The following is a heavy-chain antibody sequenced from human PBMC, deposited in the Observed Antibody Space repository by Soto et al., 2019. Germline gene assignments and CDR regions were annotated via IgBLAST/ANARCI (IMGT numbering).Heavy chain of an antibody. CDR2: TYYRSKWYN. CDR1: GDSVSSNSAA. CDR3: ARVGSGWYKVGYYYGMAV. Sequence: SQTLSLTCAISGDSVSSNSAAWNWIRQSPSRGLEWLGRTYYRSKWYNDYAVSVKSRITINPDTSKNQFSLQLNSVTPEDTAVYYCARVGSGWYKVGYYYGMAVWGQGTTVTGSS. V-gene: IGHV6-1*01. J-gene: IGHJ6*02. D-gene: IGHD6-19*01.